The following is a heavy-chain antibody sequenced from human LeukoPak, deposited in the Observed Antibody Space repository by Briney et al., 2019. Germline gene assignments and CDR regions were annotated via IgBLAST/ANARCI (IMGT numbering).Heavy chain of an antibody. D-gene: IGHD3-10*01. J-gene: IGHJ5*02. Sequence: GASVKVSCKASGYTFTRYYMHWVLQAPGQGLEGMGWISPNSGGTNYAQQFQGRVTMNRAPPISTAYMELSRLRSDEAAVYYCARVLWFREAFPLSSWGQGTLVTVSS. V-gene: IGHV1-2*02. CDR3: ARVLWFREAFPLSS. CDR2: ISPNSGGT. CDR1: GYTFTRYY.